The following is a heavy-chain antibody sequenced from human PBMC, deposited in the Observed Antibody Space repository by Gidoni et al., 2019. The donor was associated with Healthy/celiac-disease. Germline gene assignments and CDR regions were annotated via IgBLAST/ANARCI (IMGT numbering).Heavy chain of an antibody. V-gene: IGHV4-31*03. CDR1: GGSISSGGYY. Sequence: QVQLQESGPGLVKPSQTLSLTCTVSGGSISSGGYYWSWIRQHPGKGLEWIGYIYYTGSTYYHPSLKSRVTISVDTSKNQFSLKLSSVTAADTAVYYCARGPGYSYGYEGYYYYYGMDVWGQGTTVTVSS. CDR2: IYYTGST. CDR3: ARGPGYSYGYEGYYYYYGMDV. J-gene: IGHJ6*02. D-gene: IGHD5-18*01.